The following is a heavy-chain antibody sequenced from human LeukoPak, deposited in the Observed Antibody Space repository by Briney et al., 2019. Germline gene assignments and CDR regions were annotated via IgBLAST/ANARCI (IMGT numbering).Heavy chain of an antibody. CDR3: ARDHGDNLWSGYLD. Sequence: GGSLRLSCAASGFTFSKYWMSWVRQAPGKGLEWVANIEQDGSEKYYVDSVTGRFTISRDNAKNSLYLQMSSLRAEDTAVYYCARDHGDNLWSGYLDWGQGTLVTVSS. V-gene: IGHV3-7*03. J-gene: IGHJ4*02. CDR2: IEQDGSEK. D-gene: IGHD3-3*01. CDR1: GFTFSKYW.